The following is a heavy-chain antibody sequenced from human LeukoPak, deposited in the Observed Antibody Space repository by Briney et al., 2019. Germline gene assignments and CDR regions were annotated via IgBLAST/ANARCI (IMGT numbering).Heavy chain of an antibody. CDR1: GFTFSSDS. J-gene: IGHJ6*02. CDR3: ATTGGPAARDYYYYGMDV. V-gene: IGHV3-21*01. Sequence: GGSLRLSCAASGFTFSSDSMNWGRQAPGKGLEWVSSISSSSSYIYYADSVKGRFTISRDNAKNSLYLQMNSLRAEDTAVYYCATTGGPAARDYYYYGMDVWGQGTTVTVSS. D-gene: IGHD2-2*01. CDR2: ISSSSSYI.